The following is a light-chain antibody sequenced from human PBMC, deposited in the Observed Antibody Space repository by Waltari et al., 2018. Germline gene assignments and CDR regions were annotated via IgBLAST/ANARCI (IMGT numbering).Light chain of an antibody. CDR1: SGHSRYA. J-gene: IGLJ3*02. CDR3: QTWGTGIQV. V-gene: IGLV4-69*01. CDR2: LNSDGSH. Sequence: QLVLTQSPSASASLGASVKLTCTLSSGHSRYAIAWHQQQPEKGPRYLMKLNSDGSHSKGDGIPDRFSGSSSGAERYLTISSRQSEDEADYYCQTWGTGIQVFGGGTKLTVL.